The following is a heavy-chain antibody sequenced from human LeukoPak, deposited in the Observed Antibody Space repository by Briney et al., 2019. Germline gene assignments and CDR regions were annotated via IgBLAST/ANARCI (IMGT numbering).Heavy chain of an antibody. CDR3: ARYCSSTSCDDAFDM. CDR2: IKHDGSEK. J-gene: IGHJ3*02. Sequence: GGSLRLSCAASTFTFRNYWMSWVRQAPGKGLEWVANIKHDGSEKYYVDSVKGRFTISRDNAKNSLYLQMNSLRAEDTAAYYCARYCSSTSCDDAFDMWGQGTMVTVSS. D-gene: IGHD2-2*01. CDR1: TFTFRNYW. V-gene: IGHV3-7*01.